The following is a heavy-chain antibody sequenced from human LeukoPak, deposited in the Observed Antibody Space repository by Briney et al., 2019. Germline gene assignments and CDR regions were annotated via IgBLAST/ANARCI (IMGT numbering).Heavy chain of an antibody. J-gene: IGHJ6*02. V-gene: IGHV3-7*01. CDR1: XFTFSSYW. Sequence: SLRLXXAASXFTFSSYWMSWVRQAPGKGLEWVANIKQDGSEKYYVDSVKGRFTISRDNAKNSLYLQMNSLRAEDTAVYYCARDRMVLWFGELSAKNYYYYGMDVWGQGTTVTVSS. CDR3: ARDRMVLWFGELSAKNYYYYGMDV. CDR2: IKQDGSEK. D-gene: IGHD3-10*01.